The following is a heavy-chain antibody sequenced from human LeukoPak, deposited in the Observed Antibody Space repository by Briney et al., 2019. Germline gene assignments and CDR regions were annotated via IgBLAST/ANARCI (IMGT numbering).Heavy chain of an antibody. D-gene: IGHD2/OR15-2a*01. CDR2: IYYSGST. CDR1: GGSISSYY. Sequence: PSETLSLTCTVSGGSISSYYWSWIRQPPGKGLEWIGYIYYSGSTNYNPSLKSRVTISVDTSKNQFSLKLSSVTAADTAVYYCARGIVDPYYYYYMDVWGRGTTVTVSS. CDR3: ARGIVDPYYYYYMDV. V-gene: IGHV4-59*01. J-gene: IGHJ6*03.